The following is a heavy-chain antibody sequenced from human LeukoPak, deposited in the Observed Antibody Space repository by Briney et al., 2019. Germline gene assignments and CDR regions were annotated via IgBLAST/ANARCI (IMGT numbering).Heavy chain of an antibody. CDR3: ARETTIMDV. V-gene: IGHV4-4*07. CDR2: IYTSGST. Sequence: SETLSLTCAVSGGSFSGYYWCWIRQPPGKGLEWIGRIYTSGSTNYNPSLKSRVTMSVDTSKNQFSLKLSSVTAADTAVYYCARETTIMDVWGKGTTVTVSS. D-gene: IGHD1-1*01. J-gene: IGHJ6*03. CDR1: GGSFSGYY.